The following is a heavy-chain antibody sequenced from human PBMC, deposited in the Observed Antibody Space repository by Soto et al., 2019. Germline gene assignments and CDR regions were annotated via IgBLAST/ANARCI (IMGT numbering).Heavy chain of an antibody. D-gene: IGHD4-17*01. V-gene: IGHV1-3*01. J-gene: IGHJ3*02. CDR1: GYTFTSYA. CDR3: AREDYGGNSGDAFDI. Sequence: ASVKVPCKASGYTFTSYAMHWVRQAPGQRLEWMGWINAGNGNTKYSQKFQGRVTITRDTSASTAYMELSSLRSEDTAVYYCAREDYGGNSGDAFDIWGQGTMVTVSS. CDR2: INAGNGNT.